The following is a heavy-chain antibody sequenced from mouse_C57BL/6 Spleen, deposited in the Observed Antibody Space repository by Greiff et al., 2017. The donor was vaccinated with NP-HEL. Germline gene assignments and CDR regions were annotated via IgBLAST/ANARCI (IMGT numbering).Heavy chain of an antibody. J-gene: IGHJ3*01. D-gene: IGHD2-4*01. V-gene: IGHV5-15*01. CDR3: ARHWDYDGGFAY. CDR2: ISNLAYSI. Sequence: EVHLVESGGGLVQPGGSLKLSCAASGFTFSDYGMAWVRQAPRKGPEWVAFISNLAYSIYYADTVTGRFTISRENAKNTLYLEMSSLRSEDTAMYYCARHWDYDGGFAYWGQGTLVTVSA. CDR1: GFTFSDYG.